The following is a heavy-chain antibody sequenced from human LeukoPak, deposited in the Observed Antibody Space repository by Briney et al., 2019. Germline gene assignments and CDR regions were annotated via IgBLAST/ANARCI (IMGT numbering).Heavy chain of an antibody. CDR1: GFTFSNYG. V-gene: IGHV3-53*01. J-gene: IGHJ3*02. Sequence: PGRSLRLSCAASGFTFSNYGIHWVRQAPGKGLEWVSVIYSGGSTYYADSVKGRFTVSRDNSKNTLYLQMNSLRAEDTAVYYCARGSLPVAFDIWGQGTMVTVSS. CDR2: IYSGGST. CDR3: ARGSLPVAFDI.